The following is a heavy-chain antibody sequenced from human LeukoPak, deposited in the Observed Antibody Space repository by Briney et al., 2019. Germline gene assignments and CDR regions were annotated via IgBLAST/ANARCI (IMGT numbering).Heavy chain of an antibody. CDR1: GFPFNSFW. CDR3: ARGGVNPFDH. V-gene: IGHV3-74*01. J-gene: IGHJ4*02. Sequence: GRSMRLSCAAAGFPFNSFWMHWVRQAPGKGLGWDSDMNEDSTTIRYADSVKGRFTISRDTAKSTLYLQMSNLRAEDTAMYFCARGGVNPFDHWGQGTLVTVSS. CDR2: MNEDSTTI. D-gene: IGHD1-14*01.